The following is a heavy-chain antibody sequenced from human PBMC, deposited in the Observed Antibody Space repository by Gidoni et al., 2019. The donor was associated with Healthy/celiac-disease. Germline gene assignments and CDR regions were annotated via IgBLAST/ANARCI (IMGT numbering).Heavy chain of an antibody. Sequence: EVQLLESGGGLVQPGGSLRLSCAASGFTFSSYAMSWVRQVPGKGLEWVSAISGSGGSTYYADSVKGRFTISRDNSKNTLYLQMNSLRAEDTAVYYCAKDRSDYVFFDYWGQGTLVTVSS. CDR3: AKDRSDYVFFDY. CDR2: ISGSGGST. V-gene: IGHV3-23*01. D-gene: IGHD4-17*01. J-gene: IGHJ4*02. CDR1: GFTFSSYA.